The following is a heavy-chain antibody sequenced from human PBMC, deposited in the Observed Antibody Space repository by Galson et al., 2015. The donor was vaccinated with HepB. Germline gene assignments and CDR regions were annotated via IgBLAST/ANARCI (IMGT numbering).Heavy chain of an antibody. V-gene: IGHV3-33*01. CDR3: AREDLGPSREFDP. J-gene: IGHJ5*02. Sequence: SLRLSCAASGFTFSSYGMHWVRQAPGKGLEWVAVIWYDGSNKYYADSVKGRFTISRDNPKNTLYLQMNSLRAEDTAVYYCAREDLGPSREFDPWGQGTLVTVSS. CDR1: GFTFSSYG. CDR2: IWYDGSNK.